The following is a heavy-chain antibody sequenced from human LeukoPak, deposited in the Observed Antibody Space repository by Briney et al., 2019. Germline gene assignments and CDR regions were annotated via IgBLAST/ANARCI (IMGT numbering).Heavy chain of an antibody. D-gene: IGHD3-10*01. V-gene: IGHV3-23*01. CDR2: ISGSSGST. CDR1: GFTFSSYS. Sequence: PGGSLRLSCAASGFTFSSYSMTWVRQAPGKGLEWVSSISGSSGSTYYADSVKGRFTISRDNSKNTLYLQMNSLRVEDTAVYYCVRDNAMVRGLPDYWGQGALVTVSS. CDR3: VRDNAMVRGLPDY. J-gene: IGHJ4*02.